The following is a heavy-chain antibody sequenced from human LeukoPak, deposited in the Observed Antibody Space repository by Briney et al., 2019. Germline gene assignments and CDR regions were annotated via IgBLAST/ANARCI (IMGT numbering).Heavy chain of an antibody. V-gene: IGHV3-21*01. CDR1: GFTFSSYS. CDR2: ISSSSSYI. CDR3: ARALTTLTYEGY. D-gene: IGHD1-1*01. J-gene: IGHJ4*02. Sequence: GGSLRLSCAASGFTFSSYSMNWVRQAPGKGLEWVSSISSSSSYIYYADSVKGRFTTSRDNAKNSLYLQMNSLRAEDTAVYYCARALTTLTYEGYWGQGTLVTVSS.